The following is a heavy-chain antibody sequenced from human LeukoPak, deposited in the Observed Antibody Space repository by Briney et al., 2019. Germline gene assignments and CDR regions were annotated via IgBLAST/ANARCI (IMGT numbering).Heavy chain of an antibody. CDR2: IKGDGSHT. Sequence: GGSLRLCCAASGFTFRDYWMHWIRQAPGKGLVWVSRIKGDGSHTIYADSVKGRFTISRDNAKNTLYLQMKSLRVEDTALYYCVRDWDHFDFDSWGQGTLVTVSS. D-gene: IGHD1-26*01. CDR1: GFTFRDYW. CDR3: VRDWDHFDFDS. V-gene: IGHV3-74*01. J-gene: IGHJ5*01.